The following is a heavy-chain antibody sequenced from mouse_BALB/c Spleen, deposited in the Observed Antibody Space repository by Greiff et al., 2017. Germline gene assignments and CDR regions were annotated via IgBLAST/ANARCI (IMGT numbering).Heavy chain of an antibody. CDR2: ISSGGST. D-gene: IGHD1-1*01. CDR3: ARAYYYGSSYGWFAY. V-gene: IGHV5-6-5*01. J-gene: IGHJ3*01. Sequence: EVKLMESGGGLVKPGGSLKLSCAASGFTFSSYAMSWVRQTPEKRLEWVASISSGGSTYYPDSVKGRFTISRDNARNILYLQMSSLRSEDTAMYYCARAYYYGSSYGWFAYWGQGTLVTVSA. CDR1: GFTFSSYA.